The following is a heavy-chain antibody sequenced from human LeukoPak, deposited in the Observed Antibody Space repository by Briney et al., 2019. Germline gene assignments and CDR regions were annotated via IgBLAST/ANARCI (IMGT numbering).Heavy chain of an antibody. CDR3: AKGRGWEASYYYYYMDV. D-gene: IGHD1-26*01. CDR1: GFTFSSYG. CDR2: IRYDGSNK. Sequence: GGSLRLSCAASGFTFSSYGMHWVRQAPGKGLEWVAFIRYDGSNKYYADSVKGRFTISRDNSKNTLYLQMNSLRAEDTAVYYCAKGRGWEASYYYYYMDVWGKGTTVTISS. J-gene: IGHJ6*03. V-gene: IGHV3-30*02.